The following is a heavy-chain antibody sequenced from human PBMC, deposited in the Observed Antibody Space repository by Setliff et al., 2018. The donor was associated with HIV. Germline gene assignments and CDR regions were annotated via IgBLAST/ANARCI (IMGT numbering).Heavy chain of an antibody. Sequence: ASVKVSCKASGYTFTSYYMHWVRQAPGQGLEWMGIINPSGGSTSYAQKFQGRVTMTRDTSTSTAYMELSSRRSEDTAVYYCARADSSNWYHVDYWGQGTLVTVSS. CDR1: GYTFTSYY. J-gene: IGHJ4*02. CDR3: ARADSSNWYHVDY. D-gene: IGHD6-13*01. CDR2: INPSGGST. V-gene: IGHV1-46*01.